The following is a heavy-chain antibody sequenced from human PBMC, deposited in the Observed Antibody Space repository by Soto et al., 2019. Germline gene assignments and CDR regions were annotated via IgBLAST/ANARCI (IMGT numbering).Heavy chain of an antibody. CDR1: GFTFSSYG. CDR2: ISYEGSNK. D-gene: IGHD6-19*01. V-gene: IGHV3-30*18. J-gene: IGHJ4*02. Sequence: QVQLVESGGGVVQPGRSLRLSCAASGFTFSSYGMHWVRQAPGKGLEWVAVISYEGSNKYYADSVKGRFTISRDNSKNTLYLHMNSLRAEDTAVYSCAKEGIAVAGSLAGVTLSATIFDFWCQGTLVTVSS. CDR3: AKEGIAVAGSLAGVTLSATIFDF.